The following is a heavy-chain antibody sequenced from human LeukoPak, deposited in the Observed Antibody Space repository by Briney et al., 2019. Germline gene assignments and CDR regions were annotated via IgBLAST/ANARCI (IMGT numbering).Heavy chain of an antibody. D-gene: IGHD3-10*01. V-gene: IGHV4-39*01. CDR2: IYYSGST. Sequence: SETLSLTCTVSGGSISSSSYYWGWIRQAPGKGLEWIGSIYYSGSTYYNPSLKSRVTISVDTSKNQFSLKLSSVTAADTAVYYCARQLWFGEFMDYWGQGTLVTVSS. CDR3: ARQLWFGEFMDY. CDR1: GGSISSSSYY. J-gene: IGHJ4*02.